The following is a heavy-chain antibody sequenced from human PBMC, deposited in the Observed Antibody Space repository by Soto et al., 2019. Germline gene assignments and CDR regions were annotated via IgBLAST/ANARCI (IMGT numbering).Heavy chain of an antibody. J-gene: IGHJ4*01. V-gene: IGHV4-30-4*01. CDR3: ARVVDGYNLPFDY. Sequence: QVQLQESGPGLVKPSQTLSLTCTVSGGSFSSGNYHWSWIRQPPGKGLEWIGFIYYSRSTYYNPSLKSRVSISQDTPKNQFSLRLSPLTAADTAIYYCARVVDGYNLPFDYWGHGILVTVYS. CDR2: IYYSRST. D-gene: IGHD5-12*01. CDR1: GGSFSSGNYH.